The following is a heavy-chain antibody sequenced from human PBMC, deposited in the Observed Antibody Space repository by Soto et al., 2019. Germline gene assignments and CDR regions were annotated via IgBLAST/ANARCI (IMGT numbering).Heavy chain of an antibody. CDR3: AHPRGYGVFDAYDI. Sequence: PGGCMGLACAACWFSFSTYAVSWVRQAPGKGLEWVSAISGDGVSTYYADSVKGRFTISRHNSLNRLYLQMNSLRTEDTAVYFCAHPRGYGVFDAYDIWGQGVMVTVSS. CDR2: ISGDGVST. CDR1: WFSFSTYA. D-gene: IGHD4-17*01. J-gene: IGHJ3*02. V-gene: IGHV3-23*01.